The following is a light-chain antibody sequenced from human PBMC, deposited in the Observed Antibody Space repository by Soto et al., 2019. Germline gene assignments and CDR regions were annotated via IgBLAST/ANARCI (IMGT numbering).Light chain of an antibody. CDR2: AAS. CDR3: QQLFDSPIT. CDR1: QVISTS. J-gene: IGKJ5*01. V-gene: IGKV1-9*01. Sequence: DIQLTQSPSFLSPSIGERVTITCRASQVISTSLAWYQVKTGKAPKLLIYAASTLESGVKSRFSATVYGTEFSLKITRMKNEEFATYYCQQLFDSPITFGKGTRREIK.